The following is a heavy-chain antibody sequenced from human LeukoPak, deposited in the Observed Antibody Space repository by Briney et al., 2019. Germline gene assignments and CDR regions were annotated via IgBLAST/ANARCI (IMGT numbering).Heavy chain of an antibody. Sequence: GASVKVSCKASGYIFTSYYIHWVRQAPGQGLEWMGIINPSGGNTNYAQKFQGRVTMTRDTSISTAYMELSRLRSDDTAVYYCARDPRIVGTPGGYWGQGTLVTVSS. V-gene: IGHV1-46*01. J-gene: IGHJ4*02. D-gene: IGHD1-26*01. CDR2: INPSGGNT. CDR3: ARDPRIVGTPGGY. CDR1: GYIFTSYY.